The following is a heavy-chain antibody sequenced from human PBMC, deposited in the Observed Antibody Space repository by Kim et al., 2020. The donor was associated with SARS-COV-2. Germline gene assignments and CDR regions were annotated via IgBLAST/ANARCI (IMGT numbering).Heavy chain of an antibody. CDR2: IYPSDSDT. V-gene: IGHV5-51*01. CDR3: ARNYDILTGYYIF. D-gene: IGHD3-9*01. J-gene: IGHJ4*02. CDR1: GYSFPNYW. Sequence: GESLKISCKGSGYSFPNYWIAWVRQMPGKGLEWMGVIYPSDSDTRYSPSFQGQVTISADKSVSTAYLHWDSLKASDTAMYFCARNYDILTGYYIFWGQGTLVTVSS.